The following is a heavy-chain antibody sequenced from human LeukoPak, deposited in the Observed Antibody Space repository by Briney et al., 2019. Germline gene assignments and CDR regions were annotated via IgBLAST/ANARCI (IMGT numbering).Heavy chain of an antibody. CDR3: ARAGYCTNGVCYHAYSYYYGMDV. D-gene: IGHD2-8*01. Sequence: PGGSLRLSCAASGFTFSSYWMSWVRQAPGKGREWVANIKQDGSEKYYVDSGKGRFTLSRDNAKNSLYLQMNSLRDEDTAVYYCARAGYCTNGVCYHAYSYYYGMDVWGQGTRVSVSS. CDR2: IKQDGSEK. J-gene: IGHJ6*02. CDR1: GFTFSSYW. V-gene: IGHV3-7*01.